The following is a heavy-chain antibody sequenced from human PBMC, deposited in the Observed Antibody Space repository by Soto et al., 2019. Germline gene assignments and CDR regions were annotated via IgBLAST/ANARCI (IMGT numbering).Heavy chain of an antibody. V-gene: IGHV4-59*08. Sequence: QVQLQQSGPGLVKPSETLSLTCTVSSGPSRSHNWGWIRQPPGGGLEWIGYIYHTGDTSYNPSLSRPLTISADTSTNHISLTLRSVTAADTAVYYCVGQGIGDLPGLVDVWGQGTRVSVSS. CDR2: IYHTGDT. D-gene: IGHD3-10*01. CDR1: SGPSRSHN. J-gene: IGHJ6*02. CDR3: VGQGIGDLPGLVDV.